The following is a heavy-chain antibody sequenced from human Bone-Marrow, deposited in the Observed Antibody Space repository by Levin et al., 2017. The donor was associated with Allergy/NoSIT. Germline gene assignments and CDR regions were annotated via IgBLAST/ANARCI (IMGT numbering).Heavy chain of an antibody. J-gene: IGHJ4*02. Sequence: ESGPTLVKPTQTLTLTCTFSGFSLSTSGVGVGWIRQPPGEALEYLALIYWDDDKRYNPSLRSRLTIAKDTSKNQVVLTMTNMDPADTATYFCAHRLRGTTTNWYHGYFDYWGQGTLVTVSS. CDR2: IYWDDDK. V-gene: IGHV2-5*02. CDR3: AHRLRGTTTNWYHGYFDY. CDR1: GFSLSTSGVG. D-gene: IGHD2-2*01.